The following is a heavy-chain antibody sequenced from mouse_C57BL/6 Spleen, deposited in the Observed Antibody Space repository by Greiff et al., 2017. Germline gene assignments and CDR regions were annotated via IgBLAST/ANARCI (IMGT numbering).Heavy chain of an antibody. J-gene: IGHJ2*01. CDR3: ARAGYSIYYFDY. CDR1: GYTFTSYD. V-gene: IGHV1-85*01. Sequence: QVQLKESGPELVKPGASVKLSCKASGYTFTSYDINWVKRRPGQGLEWIGWMYPRDGSTKYNEKFKGKATLTVDTSSSTAYMELHSLTSEDSAVYFCARAGYSIYYFDYWGQGTTLTVSS. D-gene: IGHD2-5*01. CDR2: MYPRDGST.